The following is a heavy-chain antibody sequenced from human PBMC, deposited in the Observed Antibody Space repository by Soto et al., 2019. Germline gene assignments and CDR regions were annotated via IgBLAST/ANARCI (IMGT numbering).Heavy chain of an antibody. J-gene: IGHJ4*02. CDR3: TTATTYSSSLIDY. V-gene: IGHV1-24*01. CDR2: FDPEDGET. D-gene: IGHD6-6*01. CDR1: GYTLTELS. Sequence: ASVKVSCKVSGYTLTELSMHWVRQAPGKGLEWMGGFDPEDGETIYAQKFQGRVTMTEDTSTDTAYMELSSLRSEDTAVYYCTTATTYSSSLIDYWGQGTLVTVSS.